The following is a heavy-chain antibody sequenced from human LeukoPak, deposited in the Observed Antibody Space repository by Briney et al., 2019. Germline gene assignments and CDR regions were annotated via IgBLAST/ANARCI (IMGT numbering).Heavy chain of an antibody. CDR1: GYTFTSYG. CDR3: ARGGAFDV. J-gene: IGHJ3*01. Sequence: SVKVSCKASGYTFTSYGISWVRHAPGQGLEWMGGISPLFGPAQYAQKFQGRVTITPDASTNKVYMEMSSLRSEDTAFYYCARGGAFDVWGHGTLVTVS. CDR2: ISPLFGPA. V-gene: IGHV1-69*13.